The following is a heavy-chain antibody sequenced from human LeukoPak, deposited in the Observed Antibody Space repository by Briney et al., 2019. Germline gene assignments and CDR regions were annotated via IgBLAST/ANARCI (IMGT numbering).Heavy chain of an antibody. CDR1: GFIFSISA. V-gene: IGHV3-23*01. J-gene: IGHJ3*02. D-gene: IGHD6-13*01. Sequence: PGGSLRLSCAASGFIFSISAMSRVRQPPGKGLECLSGISGSGGSTYYAHSVKGRFTISRDNSKSTLYLQMNRLRAEDTAVYYCAKSLRAAPGTGAFDIWGQGTMVTVSS. CDR2: ISGSGGST. CDR3: AKSLRAAPGTGAFDI.